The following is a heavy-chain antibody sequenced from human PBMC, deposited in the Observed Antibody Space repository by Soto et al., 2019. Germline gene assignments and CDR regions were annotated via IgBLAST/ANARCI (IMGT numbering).Heavy chain of an antibody. CDR1: GGSISSGGYY. Sequence: QVQLQESGPGLVKPSQTLSLTCTVSGGSISSGGYYWSWIRQHPGKGLEWIGYIYYSGSTYYNPSLKSRVTISVDTSKNQFSLKLSSVTAADTAVYYCARCSNNHYYRRSRAKFDPWGQGTLVTVSS. CDR3: ARCSNNHYYRRSRAKFDP. V-gene: IGHV4-31*03. CDR2: IYYSGST. J-gene: IGHJ5*02. D-gene: IGHD1-26*01.